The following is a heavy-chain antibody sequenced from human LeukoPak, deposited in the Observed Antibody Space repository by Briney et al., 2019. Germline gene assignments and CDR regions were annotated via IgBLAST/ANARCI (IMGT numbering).Heavy chain of an antibody. CDR3: ARSYDTGWYEDY. Sequence: SETLSLTCTVSGGSINGYYWSWIRQPPGKGLEWIGYVYYSGSTNYNPSLKSRVTISVDTSKNQFSLKVSSVTAADTAVYYCARSYDTGWYEDYWGQGTLVTVSS. CDR1: GGSINGYY. V-gene: IGHV4-59*01. D-gene: IGHD6-19*01. CDR2: VYYSGST. J-gene: IGHJ4*02.